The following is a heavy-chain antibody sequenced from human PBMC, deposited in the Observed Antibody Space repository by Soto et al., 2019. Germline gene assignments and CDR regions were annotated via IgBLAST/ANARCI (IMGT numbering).Heavy chain of an antibody. J-gene: IGHJ4*02. CDR3: AKERTYSVASGFDY. D-gene: IGHD1-26*01. Sequence: QVQLVDSGGGVVQPGRSLRLSCAASGFTFTTYGMHWVRRAPGKGLEWVAVISYDGSHAYYADSVKGRFTISRDNSKNTLYLQINSLRAEDTAVDYCAKERTYSVASGFDYWGRGTLVTVSS. V-gene: IGHV3-30*18. CDR2: ISYDGSHA. CDR1: GFTFTTYG.